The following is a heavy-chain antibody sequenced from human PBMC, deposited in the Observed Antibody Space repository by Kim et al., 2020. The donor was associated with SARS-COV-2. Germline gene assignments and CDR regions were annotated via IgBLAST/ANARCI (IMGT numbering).Heavy chain of an antibody. J-gene: IGHJ6*02. CDR3: ARVTMAAGKPYYHYGMDV. Sequence: ASVKVSCKASGYTLTRYAMNWVRQAPGQGLEWMGWINTNTGNPTYAQDFTGRFVFSLDTSVSTAYVQISSLKAEDTAVYYCARVTMAAGKPYYHYGMDVWGQGTTVTVSS. V-gene: IGHV7-4-1*02. D-gene: IGHD6-13*01. CDR2: INTNTGNP. CDR1: GYTLTRYA.